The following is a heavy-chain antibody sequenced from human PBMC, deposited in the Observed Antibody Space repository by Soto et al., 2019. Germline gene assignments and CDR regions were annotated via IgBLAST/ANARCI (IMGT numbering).Heavy chain of an antibody. CDR1: GFTFSSYG. J-gene: IGHJ6*02. CDR2: VSPRGGGT. CDR3: AKSSSRAHYYGMDV. D-gene: IGHD2-2*01. V-gene: IGHV3-23*01. Sequence: WRSLRLPCAASGFTFSSYGMNWVRQPPGKGLEWAASVSPRGGGTSYSDSVKGRFTISRDNSKDTMYVQMKCLRAEDTALYYCAKSSSRAHYYGMDVWVQGTTVTVSS.